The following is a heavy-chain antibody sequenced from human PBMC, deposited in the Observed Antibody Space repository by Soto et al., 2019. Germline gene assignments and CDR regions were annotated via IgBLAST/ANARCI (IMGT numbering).Heavy chain of an antibody. Sequence: QEQLVESGGGVVRPGKSLRLSGEASGFNFTYNAMHWVRQAPGKGLEWVAVISFNGRKKFYARSVKGRFTISRDNSKNTLYLQINNLRPGDTAVYYCARDWLRRDDILTPSWNFNLWGQGTLVTAS. V-gene: IGHV3-30*04. J-gene: IGHJ2*01. CDR3: ARDWLRRDDILTPSWNFNL. CDR1: GFNFTYNA. CDR2: ISFNGRKK. D-gene: IGHD3-9*01.